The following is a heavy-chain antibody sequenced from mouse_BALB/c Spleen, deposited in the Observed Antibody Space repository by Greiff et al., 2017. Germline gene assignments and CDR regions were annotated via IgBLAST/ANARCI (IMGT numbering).Heavy chain of an antibody. D-gene: IGHD2-4*01. CDR1: ADSIPSGY. J-gene: IGHJ3*01. CDR3: ARAFYYDYDVACFAY. CDR2: ISYSGST. Sequence: EVQVVGSGPSLVKPSQPLSLTFSVTADSIPSGYWNWTRKFPGNKLEYMGYISYSGSTYYNPSLKSRISITRDTSKNQYYLQLNSVTTEDTATYYCARAFYYDYDVACFAYWGQGTLVTVSA. V-gene: IGHV3-8*02.